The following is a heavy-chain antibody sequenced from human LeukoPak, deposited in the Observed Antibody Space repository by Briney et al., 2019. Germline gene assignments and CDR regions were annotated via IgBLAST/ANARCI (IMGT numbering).Heavy chain of an antibody. CDR2: ISSSGSGGNT. V-gene: IGHV3-23*01. J-gene: IGHJ2*01. Sequence: QTGGSLRLSCAASGFTFDDYAMHWARQAPGKGLEWVSGISSSGSGGNTYYADSVKGRFTISRDGSKNTLFLHMNTLRAEDTAIYYCAKDRTVGASYWYFDLWGRGTLVTVSS. D-gene: IGHD1-26*01. CDR3: AKDRTVGASYWYFDL. CDR1: GFTFDDYA.